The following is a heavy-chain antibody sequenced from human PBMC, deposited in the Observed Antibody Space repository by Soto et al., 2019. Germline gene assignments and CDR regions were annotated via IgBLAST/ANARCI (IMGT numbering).Heavy chain of an antibody. CDR1: GGSISSGGYY. D-gene: IGHD1-26*01. CDR2: IYYSGST. V-gene: IGHV4-61*08. J-gene: IGHJ6*02. CDR3: ARGDGSVTAGYYYYGMDV. Sequence: SETLSLTCTVSGGSISSGGYYWSWIRQHPGKGLEWIGYIYYSGSTNYNPSLKSRVTISVDTSKNQFSLKLSSVTAADTAVYYCARGDGSVTAGYYYYGMDVWGQGTTVTVSS.